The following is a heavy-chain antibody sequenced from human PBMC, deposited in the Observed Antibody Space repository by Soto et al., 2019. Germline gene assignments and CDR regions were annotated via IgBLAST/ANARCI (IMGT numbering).Heavy chain of an antibody. CDR3: AKAGLEMVRGTLYYFDY. D-gene: IGHD3-10*01. Sequence: PGGSLRLSCAASGFTFSSYGMHWVRQAPGKGLEWVAVISYDGSNKYYADSVKGRFTISRDNSKNTLYLQMNSLRAEDTAVYYCAKAGLEMVRGTLYYFDYWGQGNLVTVSS. CDR1: GFTFSSYG. V-gene: IGHV3-30*18. CDR2: ISYDGSNK. J-gene: IGHJ4*02.